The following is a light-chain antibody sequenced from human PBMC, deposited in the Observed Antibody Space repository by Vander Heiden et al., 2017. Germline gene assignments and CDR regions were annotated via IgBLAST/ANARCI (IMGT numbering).Light chain of an antibody. CDR2: HDN. CDR3: QVWDSNIVV. CDR1: KLGEKY. V-gene: IGLV3-1*01. J-gene: IGLJ2*01. Sequence: SYELTQPPSVSVSPGPTVSIACSGDKLGEKYASWYQKKPGQSPVLVIYHDNKRPSEIPERFSGSNSGNTATLTISGTQAIDEADYYCQVWDSNIVVFGGGTRLTVL.